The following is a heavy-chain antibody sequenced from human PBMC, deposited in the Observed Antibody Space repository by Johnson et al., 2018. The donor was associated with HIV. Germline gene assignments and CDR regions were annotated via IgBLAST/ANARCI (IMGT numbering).Heavy chain of an antibody. CDR1: RFTFHDSA. CDR2: INWDGDST. Sequence: VQLVESGGVVVQPGGSLRLSCETSRFTFHDSAMHWVRQAPGKGLEWVSLINWDGDSTYYADSVKGRFTISRDNSNNMLYLQMDSLRAEDTAAYYCAKADDLEDTSGYLSAFDIWGQGTMVTVSS. CDR3: AKADDLEDTSGYLSAFDI. D-gene: IGHD3-22*01. V-gene: IGHV3-43D*03. J-gene: IGHJ3*02.